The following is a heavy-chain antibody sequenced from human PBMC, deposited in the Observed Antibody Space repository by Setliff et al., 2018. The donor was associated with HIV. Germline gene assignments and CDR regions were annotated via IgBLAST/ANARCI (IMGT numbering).Heavy chain of an antibody. V-gene: IGHV4-59*08. CDR3: ARAPLEYSGYDYLRYFDY. CDR2: IYSSGST. J-gene: IGHJ4*02. D-gene: IGHD5-12*01. Sequence: SETLSLTCAVSGGSISSYYWSWIRQPPGKGLEWIGYIYSSGSTNYNPSLKSRVTISVDRSKNQFSLKLSSVTAADTAVYYCARAPLEYSGYDYLRYFDYWGQGTLVTVSS. CDR1: GGSISSYY.